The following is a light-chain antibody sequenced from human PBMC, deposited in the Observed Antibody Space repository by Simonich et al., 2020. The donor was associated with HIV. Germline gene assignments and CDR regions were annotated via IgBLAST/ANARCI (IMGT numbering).Light chain of an antibody. CDR1: SRDVGAYKY. V-gene: IGLV2-14*03. CDR3: SSYTTSSTWV. J-gene: IGLJ3*02. CDR2: DVN. Sequence: QSALTQPASVSGSPGQSITISCAGTSRDVGAYKYVSWYQQQPGKAPKLMIYDVNNLPSGVSNRFSGSKSGNTASLTISGLKAEDEADYYCSSYTTSSTWVFGGGTKLTVL.